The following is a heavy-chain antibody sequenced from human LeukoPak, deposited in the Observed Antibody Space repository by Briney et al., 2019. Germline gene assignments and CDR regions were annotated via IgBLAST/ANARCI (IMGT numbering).Heavy chain of an antibody. D-gene: IGHD3-22*01. J-gene: IGHJ5*02. CDR3: ARGPPGRVYDTSKRALFDP. CDR1: GYTLTELS. CDR2: FDPEDGET. V-gene: IGHV1-24*01. Sequence: ASVKVSCKVSGYTLTELSMHWVRQAPGKGLEWMGGFDPEDGETIYAQKFQGRVTMTEDTSTDTAYMELSSLRSEDTAVYYCARGPPGRVYDTSKRALFDPWGQGTLVTVSS.